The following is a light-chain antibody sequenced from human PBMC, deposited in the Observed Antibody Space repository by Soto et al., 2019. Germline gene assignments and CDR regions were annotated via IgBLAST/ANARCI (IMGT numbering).Light chain of an antibody. CDR2: XXX. Sequence: EIVLTQSPGTLSLSPGERATLSCRASQSVSSSYLAWYQQKPGQAPRXXXXXXXSRATGITDRFSGSGSGTDFTLTISRLEPEDFAVYYCQQYGSSPWTVGQGTKVDIK. CDR3: QQYGSSPWT. J-gene: IGKJ1*01. V-gene: IGKV3-20*01. CDR1: QSVSSSY.